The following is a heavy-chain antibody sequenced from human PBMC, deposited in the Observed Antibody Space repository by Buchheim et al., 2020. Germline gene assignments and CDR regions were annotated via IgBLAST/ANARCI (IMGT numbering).Heavy chain of an antibody. CDR3: ARGTYYYYYMDV. V-gene: IGHV4-59*01. CDR2: IYYSGST. Sequence: QVQLQESGPGLVKPSETLSLTCTVSGGSISSYYWSWIRQPPGKGLEWIGYIYYSGSTNYNPSLKSRDTISVDTSKNQFSLKLSSVTAADTAVYYCARGTYYYYYMDVWGKGTT. CDR1: GGSISSYY. J-gene: IGHJ6*03. D-gene: IGHD1-1*01.